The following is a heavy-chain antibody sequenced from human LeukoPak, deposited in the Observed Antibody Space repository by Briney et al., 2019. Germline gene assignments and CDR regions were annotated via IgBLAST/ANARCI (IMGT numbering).Heavy chain of an antibody. Sequence: GGSLRLSCAASGFTFSSYAMHWVRQAPGKGLEWVAVISYDGSNKYYADSVKGRFTISRDNSKNTLYLQMNSLRAEDTAMYYCAMDIVVVPAAWGQGTLVTVSS. J-gene: IGHJ5*02. V-gene: IGHV3-30-3*01. D-gene: IGHD2-2*03. CDR3: AMDIVVVPAA. CDR2: ISYDGSNK. CDR1: GFTFSSYA.